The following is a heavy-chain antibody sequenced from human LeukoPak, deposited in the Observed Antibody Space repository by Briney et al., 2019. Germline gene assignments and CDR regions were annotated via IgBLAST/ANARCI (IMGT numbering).Heavy chain of an antibody. Sequence: SETLSLTCNVSGDSIDSGGYYWSWVRQPAGKGLEWIGRIYSSGSTNYNPSLKSRVTISIDTSKNQISLNLGSVTAADTAVYYCARAYSGYDRRSYYYYYMDVWGKGTTVTVSS. J-gene: IGHJ6*03. D-gene: IGHD5-12*01. V-gene: IGHV4-61*02. CDR3: ARAYSGYDRRSYYYYYMDV. CDR2: IYSSGST. CDR1: GDSIDSGGYY.